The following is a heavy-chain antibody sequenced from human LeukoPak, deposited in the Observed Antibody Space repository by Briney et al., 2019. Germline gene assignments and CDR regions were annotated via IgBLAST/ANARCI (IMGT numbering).Heavy chain of an antibody. D-gene: IGHD6-13*01. Sequence: QPGSSLRLSCTASGFTFSSYWMHWVRQVPGKGLVWVSRINSAGISTNYADSVKGRFTISRDNAKNTLYLQMNSLRAEDTAIYYCARDIAAAVDYWGQGTLVTVSS. J-gene: IGHJ4*02. V-gene: IGHV3-74*01. CDR1: GFTFSSYW. CDR2: INSAGIST. CDR3: ARDIAAAVDY.